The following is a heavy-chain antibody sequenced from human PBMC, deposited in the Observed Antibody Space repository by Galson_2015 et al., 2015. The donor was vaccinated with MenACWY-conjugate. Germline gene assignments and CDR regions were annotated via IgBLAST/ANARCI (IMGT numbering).Heavy chain of an antibody. CDR2: IGSSGTSI. V-gene: IGHV3-48*03. J-gene: IGHJ4*02. D-gene: IGHD3-22*01. CDR1: GFDFGNYA. CDR3: ARDYYDSHFDS. Sequence: SLRLSCAASGFDFGNYAMNWVRQAPGKGLEWVSYIGSSGTSIYYADSLKGRFTISRDNAKNSLYLQMNSLGAEDTAVYYCARDYYDSHFDSWGQGTLVTVSS.